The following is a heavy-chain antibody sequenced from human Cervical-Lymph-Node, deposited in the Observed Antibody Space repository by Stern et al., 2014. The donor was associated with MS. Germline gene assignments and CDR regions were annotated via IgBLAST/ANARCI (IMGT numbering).Heavy chain of an antibody. J-gene: IGHJ6*02. V-gene: IGHV1-18*04. D-gene: IGHD3-3*01. CDR1: GYTFTSYG. CDR2: ITAYNGNT. CDR3: ARDVTDFWSGSPYYYYGMDV. Sequence: QVQLVQSGAEVKKPGASVKVSCKASGYTFTSYGISWVRQAPGQGLEWMGLITAYNGNTNYAQKLQGRVTMTTDTSTSTAYMELRSLRSDDTAVYYCARDVTDFWSGSPYYYYGMDVWGQGTTVTVSS.